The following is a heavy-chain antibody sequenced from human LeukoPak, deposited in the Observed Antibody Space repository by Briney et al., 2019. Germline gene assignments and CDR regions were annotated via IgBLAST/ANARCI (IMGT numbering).Heavy chain of an antibody. J-gene: IGHJ6*02. Sequence: GGSLRLSCAASGFTFSRLAMSWVRQAPGTGLEWVSAISAASETIYYADSAKGRFTISRDNSKNTLYLQMNSLRAEDTAVYYCAKRPAIAVAGAYYYGMDVWGQGTAVTVSS. CDR2: ISAASETI. CDR1: GFTFSRLA. CDR3: AKRPAIAVAGAYYYGMDV. V-gene: IGHV3-23*01. D-gene: IGHD6-19*01.